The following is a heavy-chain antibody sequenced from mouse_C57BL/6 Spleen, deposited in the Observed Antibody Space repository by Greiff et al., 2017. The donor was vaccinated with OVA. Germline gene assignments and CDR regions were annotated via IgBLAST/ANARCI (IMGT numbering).Heavy chain of an antibody. J-gene: IGHJ1*03. CDR1: GYTFTSYW. V-gene: IGHV1-53*01. Sequence: QVQLQQPGAELVKPGASVKLSCKASGYTFTSYWMHWVKQRPGQGLEWIGNINPSNGGTNYNEKFKSKATLTVDKSSSTAYMQLSSLTSEDSAVYYCARSGSNFSWYFDVWGTGTTVTVSS. CDR3: ARSGSNFSWYFDV. D-gene: IGHD2-5*01. CDR2: INPSNGGT.